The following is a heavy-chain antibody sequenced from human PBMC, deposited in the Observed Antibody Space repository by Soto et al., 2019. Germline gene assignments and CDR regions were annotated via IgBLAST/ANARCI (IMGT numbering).Heavy chain of an antibody. CDR2: MNPNSGNT. Sequence: ASVKVSCKASGYTFTSYDINWVRQATGQGLEWMGWMNPNSGNTGYAQKFQGRVTMTRNTSISTAYMELSSLRSEDTAVYYCARGRRSVVPAAMKSNTYYYMDVWGKGTTVTVSS. D-gene: IGHD2-2*01. V-gene: IGHV1-8*01. J-gene: IGHJ6*03. CDR3: ARGRRSVVPAAMKSNTYYYMDV. CDR1: GYTFTSYD.